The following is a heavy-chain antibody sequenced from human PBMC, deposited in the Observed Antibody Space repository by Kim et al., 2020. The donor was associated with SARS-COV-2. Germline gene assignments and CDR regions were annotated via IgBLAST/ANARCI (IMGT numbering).Heavy chain of an antibody. D-gene: IGHD5-18*01. Sequence: GYADSGKGRFTIARDNAKNSLYLQMNSLRAEDTALYYCATIHTAMATGDYWGQGTLVTVSS. J-gene: IGHJ4*02. CDR3: ATIHTAMATGDY. V-gene: IGHV3-9*01.